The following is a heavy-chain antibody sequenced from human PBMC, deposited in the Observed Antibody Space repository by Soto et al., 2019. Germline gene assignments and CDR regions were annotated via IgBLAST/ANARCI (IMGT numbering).Heavy chain of an antibody. CDR3: AKDYSSGWYFRFDP. Sequence: PGGSLRLSCAASGFTFDDYTMHWVRQAPGKGLEWVSLISWDGGSTYYADSVKGRFTISRDNSKNSLYLQMNSLRTEDTALYYCAKDYSSGWYFRFDPWGQGTLVTAPQ. CDR1: GFTFDDYT. D-gene: IGHD6-19*01. CDR2: ISWDGGST. J-gene: IGHJ5*02. V-gene: IGHV3-43*01.